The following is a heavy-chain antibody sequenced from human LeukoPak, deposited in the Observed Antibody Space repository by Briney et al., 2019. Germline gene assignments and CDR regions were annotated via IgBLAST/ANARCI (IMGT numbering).Heavy chain of an antibody. D-gene: IGHD3-9*01. Sequence: GGSLRLSCAASGLSFRSYSMSWVRQAPGKGLEWVANIKRDGTEKYYVGSVEGRFTISRDNAKNSLYLQMNSLRAEDTAVYYCARDSLDTGHYFDYWGQGTLVTVSS. J-gene: IGHJ4*02. V-gene: IGHV3-7*01. CDR1: GLSFRSYS. CDR2: IKRDGTEK. CDR3: ARDSLDTGHYFDY.